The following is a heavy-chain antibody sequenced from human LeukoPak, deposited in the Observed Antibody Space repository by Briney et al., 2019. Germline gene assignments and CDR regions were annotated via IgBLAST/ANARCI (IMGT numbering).Heavy chain of an antibody. Sequence: PGGSLRLSCAASGFTFSSYAMSWVRQAPGKGLEWVSDISASGGSTYYTGSVKGRFTISRDNSKNTLYLQMNSLRAEDTAVYYCAKKETTVTTFFENWGQGTLVTVSS. J-gene: IGHJ4*02. CDR3: AKKETTVTTFFEN. D-gene: IGHD4-17*01. CDR1: GFTFSSYA. CDR2: ISASGGST. V-gene: IGHV3-23*01.